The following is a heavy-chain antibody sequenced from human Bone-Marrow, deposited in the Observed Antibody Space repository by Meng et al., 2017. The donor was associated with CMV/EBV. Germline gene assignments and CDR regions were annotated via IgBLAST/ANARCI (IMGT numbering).Heavy chain of an antibody. Sequence: SVKVSCKAYGGSFSSYTISWVRQAPGQGLEWMGRIIPILGIANYAQKVQGRVTITADKSTSTAYMELSSLRSEDTAVYYGARAPHYYDSSGYYAVYDYWGQGTLVTVSS. D-gene: IGHD3-22*01. CDR1: GGSFSSYT. V-gene: IGHV1-69*02. CDR2: IIPILGIA. CDR3: ARAPHYYDSSGYYAVYDY. J-gene: IGHJ4*02.